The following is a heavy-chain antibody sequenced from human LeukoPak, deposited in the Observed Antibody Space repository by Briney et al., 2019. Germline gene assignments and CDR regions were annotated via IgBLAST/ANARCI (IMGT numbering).Heavy chain of an antibody. CDR2: IYHSGST. CDR3: AKSNGYGLIDY. Sequence: SETLSLTCTVSGYSISSGYYWGWIRQPPGKGLEWIGSIYHSGSTYYNPSLKSRVTISVDTSKNQFSLKLSSVTAADTAVYYCAKSNGYGLIDYWGQGTLVTVSS. D-gene: IGHD5-12*01. J-gene: IGHJ4*02. V-gene: IGHV4-38-2*02. CDR1: GYSISSGYY.